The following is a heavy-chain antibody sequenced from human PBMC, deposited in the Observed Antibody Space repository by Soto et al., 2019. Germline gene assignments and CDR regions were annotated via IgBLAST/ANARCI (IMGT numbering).Heavy chain of an antibody. D-gene: IGHD3-10*01. V-gene: IGHV1-18*01. J-gene: IGHJ6*03. CDR1: GYTFTSHG. Sequence: QVQLVQSGPEVKKPGASVKVSCKASGYTFTSHGVSWVRQAPGQGLEWMGWISASNGDTNYAQKLQGRVTVTTDTSKSTAYRELRSLSPEDTAVYSCARMLRGSSFDFYHYIAVWGEGTTVTVSS. CDR2: ISASNGDT. CDR3: ARMLRGSSFDFYHYIAV.